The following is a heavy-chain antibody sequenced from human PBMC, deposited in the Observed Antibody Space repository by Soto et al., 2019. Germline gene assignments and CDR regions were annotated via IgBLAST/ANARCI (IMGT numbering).Heavy chain of an antibody. CDR1: GGSISSGGYY. D-gene: IGHD3-9*01. CDR3: ARAGYDILTGYSLNIDY. Sequence: PSETLSLTCTVSGGSISSGGYYWSWIRQHPGKGLEWIGYIYYSGSTYYNPSLKSRVTISVDTSKNQFSLKLSSVTAAGTAVYYCARAGYDILTGYSLNIDYWGQGTLVTVSS. J-gene: IGHJ4*02. CDR2: IYYSGST. V-gene: IGHV4-31*03.